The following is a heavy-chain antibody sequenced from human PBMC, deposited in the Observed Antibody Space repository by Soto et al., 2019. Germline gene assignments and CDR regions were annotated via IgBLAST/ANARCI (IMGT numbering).Heavy chain of an antibody. Sequence: GGSLRLSCAASRFTFDNYSISWVRQAPAKCLEWVSVMSWNSAIVGYGGSVKGRFTISRDHAENSLYLQMTSLRAEDTALYYCVKDKGPDVVGGQSGLDVWGQGTTVTVS. CDR1: RFTFDNYS. D-gene: IGHD2-21*01. CDR3: VKDKGPDVVGGQSGLDV. J-gene: IGHJ6*02. CDR2: MSWNSAIV. V-gene: IGHV3-9*01.